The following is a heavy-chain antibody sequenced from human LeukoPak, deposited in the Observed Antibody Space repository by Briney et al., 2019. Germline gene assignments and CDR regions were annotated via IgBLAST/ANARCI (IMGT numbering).Heavy chain of an antibody. CDR3: ATKVGTTRYYYYMDV. J-gene: IGHJ6*03. D-gene: IGHD1-1*01. Sequence: PGGSLRLSCAASGFTFSSYSMNWVRQAPGKGLEWVSSISSSSSYIYYADSVKGRFTISRDNAKNSLYLQMNSLRAEDTAVYYCATKVGTTRYYYYMDVWGKGTTVTVSS. CDR1: GFTFSSYS. CDR2: ISSSSSYI. V-gene: IGHV3-21*01.